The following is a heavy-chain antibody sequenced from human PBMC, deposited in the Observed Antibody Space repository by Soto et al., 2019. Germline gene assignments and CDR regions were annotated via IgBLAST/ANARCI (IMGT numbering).Heavy chain of an antibody. J-gene: IGHJ6*02. V-gene: IGHV1-18*01. CDR1: GYTFTNYG. CDR3: ASRQWLVGGDYYGMDV. CDR2: NSAYNGNT. Sequence: QVQLVQSGAEVKKPGASVKVSCKASGYTFTNYGISWVRQAPGQGLEWMGWNSAYNGNTNYAQKLQGRVTMATDTSTSTANSELARLRSDDTAVFYCASRQWLVGGDYYGMDVWGQGTTVTVSS. D-gene: IGHD6-19*01.